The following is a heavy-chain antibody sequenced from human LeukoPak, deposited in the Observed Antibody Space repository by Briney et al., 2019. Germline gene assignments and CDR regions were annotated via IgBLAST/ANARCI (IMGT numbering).Heavy chain of an antibody. CDR3: ARVCRSYGSGSYYSAGPYYYYYMDV. V-gene: IGHV4-59*12. CDR1: GGSISSYY. CDR2: IYYSGST. J-gene: IGHJ6*03. Sequence: PSETLSLTCTVSGGSISSYYWSWIRQPPGKGLEWIGYIYYSGSTNYNPSLKSRVTISVDTSKNQFSLNLGSVTAADTAVYFCARVCRSYGSGSYYSAGPYYYYYMDVWGKGTTVTVSS. D-gene: IGHD3-10*01.